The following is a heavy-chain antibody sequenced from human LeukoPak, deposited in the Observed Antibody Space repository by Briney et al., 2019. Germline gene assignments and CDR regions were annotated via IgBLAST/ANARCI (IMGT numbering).Heavy chain of an antibody. V-gene: IGHV3-23*01. Sequence: GRSLRLSCAASGFTFSSYAMSWVRQAPGKGLEWVSAISGSGGSTYYADSVKGRFTISRDNSKNTLYLQMNSLRAEDTAVYYCAKDLYIVVVPAASDGMDVWGQGTTVTVSS. CDR2: ISGSGGST. D-gene: IGHD2-2*01. CDR1: GFTFSSYA. J-gene: IGHJ6*02. CDR3: AKDLYIVVVPAASDGMDV.